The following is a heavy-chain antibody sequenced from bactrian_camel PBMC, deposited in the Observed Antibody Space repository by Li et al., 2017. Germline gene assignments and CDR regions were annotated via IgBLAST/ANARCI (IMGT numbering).Heavy chain of an antibody. Sequence: VESGGGLVQAGGSLRLSCTASGDTFDDSTMGWYRQFPDDACELVSSISGDGTTYYTDSVKGRFTISQNNAKNTMYLQMNCLKPEDTAMYYCAARLRCYRDPVILAAPFDYWGQGTQVTVS. CDR1: GDTFDDST. CDR3: AARLRCYRDPVILAAPFDY. CDR2: ISGDGTT. J-gene: IGHJ4*01. D-gene: IGHD4*01. V-gene: IGHV3S63*01.